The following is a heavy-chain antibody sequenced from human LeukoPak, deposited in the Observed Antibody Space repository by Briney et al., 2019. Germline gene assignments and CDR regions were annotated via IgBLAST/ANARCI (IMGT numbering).Heavy chain of an antibody. CDR1: GFTFSDYY. Sequence: GGSLRLSCSASGFTFSDYYMSWIRQAPGKGLEWVSYISSSGSTIYYADSVKGRFAISRDNAKNSLYLQMNSLRAEDTAVYYCARDPWYSSSYDYWGQGTLVTVSS. CDR2: ISSSGSTI. J-gene: IGHJ4*02. CDR3: ARDPWYSSSYDY. V-gene: IGHV3-11*01. D-gene: IGHD6-13*01.